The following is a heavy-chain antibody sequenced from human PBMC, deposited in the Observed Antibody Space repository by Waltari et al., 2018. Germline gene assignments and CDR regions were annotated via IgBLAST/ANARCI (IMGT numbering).Heavy chain of an antibody. CDR3: ARGQYSSGWRWYFDL. Sequence: QVQLVQSGAEVTKPGASVKVSCKASGYTFTGYTMHWVRQAPGQRLEWMGWFNVGNGNAKYSQEFQGRVSITRDTSASTASMELNMLRSEAMAVYYCARGQYSSGWRWYFDLWGRGTLVTVSS. D-gene: IGHD6-19*01. CDR1: GYTFTGYT. CDR2: FNVGNGNA. V-gene: IGHV1-3*03. J-gene: IGHJ2*01.